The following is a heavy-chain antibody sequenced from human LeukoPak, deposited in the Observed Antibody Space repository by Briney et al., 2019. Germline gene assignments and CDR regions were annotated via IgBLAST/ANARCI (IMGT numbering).Heavy chain of an antibody. V-gene: IGHV4-39*01. CDR3: ARSIGIHASFDI. D-gene: IGHD3-22*01. J-gene: IGHJ3*02. CDR1: GGSISSSSYY. Sequence: SETLSLTCTVSGGSISSSSYYWGWIRQPPGKGLEWIGSIYYSGSTYYNPSLKSRVTISVDTSKNQFSLKLSSVTAADTAVYYCARSIGIHASFDIWGQGTMVTVSS. CDR2: IYYSGST.